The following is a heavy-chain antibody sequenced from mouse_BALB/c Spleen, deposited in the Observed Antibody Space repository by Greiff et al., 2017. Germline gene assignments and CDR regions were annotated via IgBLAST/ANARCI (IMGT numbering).Heavy chain of an antibody. V-gene: IGHV5-17*02. CDR2: ISSGSSTI. J-gene: IGHJ2*01. CDR1: GFTFSSFG. Sequence: EVQVVESGGGLVQPGGSRKLSCAASGFTFSSFGMHWVRQAPEKGLEWVAYISSGSSTIYYADTVKGRFTISRDNPKNTLFLQMTSLRSEDTAMYYCARTPHYYGSSQYYFDYWGQGTTLTVSS. D-gene: IGHD1-1*01. CDR3: ARTPHYYGSSQYYFDY.